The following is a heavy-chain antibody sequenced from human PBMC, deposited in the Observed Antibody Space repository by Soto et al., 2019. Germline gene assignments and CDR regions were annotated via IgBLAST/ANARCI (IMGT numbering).Heavy chain of an antibody. D-gene: IGHD3-22*01. CDR2: IYYSGST. V-gene: IGHV4-59*01. J-gene: IGHJ5*02. CDR3: ARDYYAWSGPRFDP. CDR1: GGSISSYY. Sequence: SETLSLTCTVSGGSISSYYLSWIRQPPGKGLEWIGYIYYSGSTNYNPSLKSRVTITVDTSKNQFSLKLSAVTAADMAVYYCARDYYAWSGPRFDPWGQGTLLTVSS.